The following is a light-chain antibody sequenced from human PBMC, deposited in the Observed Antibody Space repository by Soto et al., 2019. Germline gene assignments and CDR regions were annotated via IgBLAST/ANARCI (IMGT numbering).Light chain of an antibody. CDR3: GSYSTVGTAV. V-gene: IGLV2-14*01. J-gene: IGLJ2*01. CDR1: SSDVGRNNY. Sequence: QSALTQPASVSGSPGQSITISCTGTSSDVGRNNYVSWYQQHPGTATKFIIYDVSERPSGVSNRFSGSKAGNTALLTSSVLQADDEDDYHSGSYSTVGTAVFGGGTKLTVL. CDR2: DVS.